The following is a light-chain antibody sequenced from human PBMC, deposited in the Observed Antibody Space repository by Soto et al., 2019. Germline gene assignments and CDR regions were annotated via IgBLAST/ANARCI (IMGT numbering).Light chain of an antibody. V-gene: IGKV1-39*01. CDR3: QQSYSTPYT. CDR2: DAS. CDR1: QSISRY. J-gene: IGKJ2*01. Sequence: DIQMTQSPSSLSASVGDRVTITCRASQSISRYLNWYHQKPGTAPNLLIYDASSLQTGVPSRFSGSASGTDFTLTISSLQPEDFATYYCQQSYSTPYTFVQGTKLEIK.